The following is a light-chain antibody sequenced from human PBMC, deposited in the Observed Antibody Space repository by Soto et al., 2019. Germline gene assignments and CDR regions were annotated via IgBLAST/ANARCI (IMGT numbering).Light chain of an antibody. CDR2: GAS. CDR1: QSVSSTY. CDR3: QQYGSSSYT. V-gene: IGKV3-20*01. J-gene: IGKJ2*01. Sequence: EIVLTQSPGTLSLSPGERATLSCRASQSVSSTYLAWYQQNPGQAPRLLIYGASSRATGIPDRFSGSGAGTAFTLTIGRLEPEDFALYFCQQYGSSSYTFGQGTKLEIK.